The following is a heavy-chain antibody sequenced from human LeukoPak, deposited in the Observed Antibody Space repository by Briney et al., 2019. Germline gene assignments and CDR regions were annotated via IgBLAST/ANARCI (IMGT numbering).Heavy chain of an antibody. Sequence: RGESLKISCKGSGYSFTSYWIGWVRQMPGKGLEWMGIIYPGDSDTRYSPSFQGQVTISADKSISTAYLQWSSLKASDTAMYYYARKNYYDSSGYYSLDYWGQGTLVTVSS. CDR2: IYPGDSDT. CDR1: GYSFTSYW. D-gene: IGHD3-22*01. CDR3: ARKNYYDSSGYYSLDY. V-gene: IGHV5-51*01. J-gene: IGHJ4*02.